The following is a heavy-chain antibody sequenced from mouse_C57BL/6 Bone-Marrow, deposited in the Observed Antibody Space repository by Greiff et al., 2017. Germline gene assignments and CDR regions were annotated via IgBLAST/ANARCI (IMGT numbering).Heavy chain of an antibody. Sequence: VQLQQSGPVLVKPGASVKMSCKASGYTFTDYYMNWVKQSHGKSLEWIGVINPYNGGTSYNQKFKGQATLTVDKSSSTAYMELNSLTSEDSAVDYCAREGGRGAGDYWGQGTSVTVSA. CDR1: GYTFTDYY. CDR3: AREGGRGAGDY. J-gene: IGHJ4*01. V-gene: IGHV1-19*01. D-gene: IGHD3-3*01. CDR2: INPYNGGT.